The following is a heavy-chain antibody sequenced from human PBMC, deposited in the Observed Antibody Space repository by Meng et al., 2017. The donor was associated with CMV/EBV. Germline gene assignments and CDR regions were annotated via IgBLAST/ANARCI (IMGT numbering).Heavy chain of an antibody. V-gene: IGHV3-30*02. Sequence: GESLKISCAASGFTFSSYDMHWVRQAPGKGLEWVAFIRYDGSKEDYGDSVQGRLTISRDNSKNTLYLQMNSLRADDTALYYCAKDSGGEGDMDVWGQGTTVTVSS. D-gene: IGHD3-10*01. CDR2: IRYDGSKE. CDR1: GFTFSSYD. J-gene: IGHJ6*02. CDR3: AKDSGGEGDMDV.